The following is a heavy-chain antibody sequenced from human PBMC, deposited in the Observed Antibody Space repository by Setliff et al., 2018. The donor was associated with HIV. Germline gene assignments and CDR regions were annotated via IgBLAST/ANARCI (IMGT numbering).Heavy chain of an antibody. CDR3: ARDLAGARLTIDI. CDR1: AGSITSGDYY. J-gene: IGHJ6*04. D-gene: IGHD1-1*01. Sequence: SETLSLTCTVSAGSITSGDYYWSWIRQPPGKGLEWIGYIYYSGSTYYNPSLKSRVTISVGTSKNQFSLKVTSVTAADTAVYYCARDLAGARLTIDIWGKGTTVTVSS. CDR2: IYYSGST. V-gene: IGHV4-30-4*08.